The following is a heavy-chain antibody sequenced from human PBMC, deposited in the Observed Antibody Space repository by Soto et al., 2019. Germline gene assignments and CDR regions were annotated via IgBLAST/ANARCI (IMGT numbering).Heavy chain of an antibody. CDR3: ARDTARDPLLDAFDI. CDR1: GGCISSYY. Sequence: SETLSLTCTISGGCISSYYGTWIRQPPGKGLEWIGYVYYTGSTNYNPSLKSRVTVSLDTSKNQFSLQLTSVTAADTAVYYCARDTARDPLLDAFDIWGQGTVVTV. V-gene: IGHV4-59*01. CDR2: VYYTGST. J-gene: IGHJ3*02. D-gene: IGHD4-17*01.